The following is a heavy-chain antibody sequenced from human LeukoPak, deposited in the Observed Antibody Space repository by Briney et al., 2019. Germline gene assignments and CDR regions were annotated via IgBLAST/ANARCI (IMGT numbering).Heavy chain of an antibody. J-gene: IGHJ6*02. V-gene: IGHV4-39*01. CDR3: TRGNIYYYGMDV. CDR2: IYYSGST. Sequence: SETLSLTCTVSDGSISSSSYYWGWIRQPPGKGLEWIGTIYYSGSTYYSPSLKSRVAISVDTSKNQFSLKLSSVTAADTAVYYCTRGNIYYYGMDVWGQGTTVTVSS. CDR1: DGSISSSSYY.